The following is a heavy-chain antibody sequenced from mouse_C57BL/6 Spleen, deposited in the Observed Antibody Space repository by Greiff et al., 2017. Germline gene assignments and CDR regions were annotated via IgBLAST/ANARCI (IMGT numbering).Heavy chain of an antibody. D-gene: IGHD1-2*01. V-gene: IGHV1-69*01. CDR3: ARRGAADLYYFDY. J-gene: IGHJ2*01. CDR2: IDPSDSYT. Sequence: VQLQQPGAELVMPGASVKLSCKASGYTFTSYWMHWVKQRPGQGLEWIGEIDPSDSYTNYNQKFKGKSTLTVDKSSSTAYMQLSSLTSEDSAVYYCARRGAADLYYFDYWGQGTTLTVSS. CDR1: GYTFTSYW.